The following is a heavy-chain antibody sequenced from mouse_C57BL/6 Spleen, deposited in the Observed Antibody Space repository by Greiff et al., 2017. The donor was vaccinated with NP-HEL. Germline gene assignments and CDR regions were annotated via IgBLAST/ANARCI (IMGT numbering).Heavy chain of an antibody. Sequence: VQLQQSGAELVRPGASVTLSCKASGYTFTDYEMHWVKQTPVHGLEWIGAIDPETGGTAYNQKFKGKAILTADKSSSTAYMELRSLTSEDSAVYYCTRCYYGSSPYYFDYWGQGTTLTVSS. J-gene: IGHJ2*01. CDR3: TRCYYGSSPYYFDY. CDR1: GYTFTDYE. V-gene: IGHV1-15*01. CDR2: IDPETGGT. D-gene: IGHD1-1*01.